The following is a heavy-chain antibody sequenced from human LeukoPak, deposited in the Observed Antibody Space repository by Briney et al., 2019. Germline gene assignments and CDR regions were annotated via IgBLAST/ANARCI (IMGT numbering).Heavy chain of an antibody. V-gene: IGHV3-23*01. CDR2: ISGSGGST. Sequence: GGSLRLSCAASGFTFSSYAMSWVRQAPGKGLEWVSAISGSGGSTYYADSVKGRFTISRDNSKNTLYLQMNSLRAEGTAVYYCAKDYYGSGSYFDYWGQGILVTVSS. CDR1: GFTFSSYA. CDR3: AKDYYGSGSYFDY. D-gene: IGHD3-10*01. J-gene: IGHJ4*02.